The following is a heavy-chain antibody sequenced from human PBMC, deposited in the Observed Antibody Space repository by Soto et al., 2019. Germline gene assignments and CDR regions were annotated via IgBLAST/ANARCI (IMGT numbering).Heavy chain of an antibody. CDR1: GVSFSGYY. CDR2: INHSGTT. D-gene: IGHD3-10*01. CDR3: ARGKGTHKY. V-gene: IGHV4-34*01. Sequence: SETLSRTCAFYGVSFSGYYWSWIRQPPGKGLEWIGEINHSGTTNYNPSLKSRVTISLDMSKNQFSLKLRSVTATDTAVYHCARGKGTHKYWGRGTLVTVS. J-gene: IGHJ4*02.